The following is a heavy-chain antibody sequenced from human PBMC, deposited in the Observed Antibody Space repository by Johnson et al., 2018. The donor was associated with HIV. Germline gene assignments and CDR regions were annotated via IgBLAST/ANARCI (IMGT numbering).Heavy chain of an antibody. J-gene: IGHJ3*02. CDR1: GITFSSSG. Sequence: QVQLVESGGGVVQPGGSLRLSCAASGITFSSSGMNWVRQAPGKGLEWVAFIRYDGSNKNYADSVKGRFTVSRDNSKNTLFLQMNGLRAEDTAVYYCAREGRTGPDTFDIWGQGTMLTVSS. V-gene: IGHV3-30*02. CDR2: IRYDGSNK. CDR3: AREGRTGPDTFDI.